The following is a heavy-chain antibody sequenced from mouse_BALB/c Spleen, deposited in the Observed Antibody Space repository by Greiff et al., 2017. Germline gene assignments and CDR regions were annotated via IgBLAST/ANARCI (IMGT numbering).Heavy chain of an antibody. Sequence: EVQVVESGGGLVKPGGSLKLSCAASGFTFSSYTMSWVRQTPEKRLEWVATISSGGSYTYYPDSVKGRFTISRDNAKNTLYLQMSSLKSEDTAMYYCTIYYRYDVGYFDDWGQGTTLTVSS. CDR2: ISSGGSYT. CDR3: TIYYRYDVGYFDD. CDR1: GFTFSSYT. V-gene: IGHV5-6-4*01. D-gene: IGHD2-14*01. J-gene: IGHJ2*01.